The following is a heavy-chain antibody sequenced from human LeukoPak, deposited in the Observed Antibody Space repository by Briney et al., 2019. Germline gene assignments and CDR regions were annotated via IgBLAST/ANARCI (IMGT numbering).Heavy chain of an antibody. J-gene: IGHJ4*02. V-gene: IGHV4-59*01. D-gene: IGHD6-13*01. Sequence: TLSXXCTVSGGSISSYYWGWIRQPPGKGLECIGYIYYSGSTSYNPSLKSRVTVSLDTSKSQFSLKLSSVTAADTAVYYCAXTRXYXSSWTNPAXXXDYWGQGXLVTVSS. CDR1: GGSISSYY. CDR2: IYYSGST. CDR3: AXTRXYXSSWTNPAXXXDY.